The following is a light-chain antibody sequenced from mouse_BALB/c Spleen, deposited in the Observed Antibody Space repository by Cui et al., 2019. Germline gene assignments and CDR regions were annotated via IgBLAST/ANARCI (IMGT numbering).Light chain of an antibody. CDR2: STS. J-gene: IGKJ1*01. V-gene: IGKV4-80*01. CDR1: TSVSY. Sequence: QIVLTQSPAIMSASLGEEMTLTCSVSTSVSYMHWYQQKSGTSPKLLIYSTSNLASGVPSRFSGSGSGTFYSLTISSVEAEDAADYYCHQWSSYPWTFGGGTKLEIK. CDR3: HQWSSYPWT.